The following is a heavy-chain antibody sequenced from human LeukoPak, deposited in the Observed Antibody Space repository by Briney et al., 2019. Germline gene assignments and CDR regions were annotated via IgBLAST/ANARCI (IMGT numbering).Heavy chain of an antibody. D-gene: IGHD6-19*01. CDR2: YYSGIT. CDR3: ARHMYSGGWYYFDY. J-gene: IGHJ4*02. Sequence: SETLSLTCTVSGGSISSYYWSWIRQPPGKGLEHIGYYSGITNYNPSLKSRVTISVDTSKNQFSLKLTSVTAADTAVYYCARHMYSGGWYYFDYWGQGTLVTVSS. CDR1: GGSISSYY. V-gene: IGHV4-59*08.